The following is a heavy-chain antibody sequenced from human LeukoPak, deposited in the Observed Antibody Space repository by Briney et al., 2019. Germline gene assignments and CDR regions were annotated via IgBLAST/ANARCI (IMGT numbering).Heavy chain of an antibody. CDR3: AKSPAMDLYYYYYMDV. D-gene: IGHD5-18*01. V-gene: IGHV3-7*03. CDR1: GFTFSTYW. CDR2: IKEDGSQK. J-gene: IGHJ6*03. Sequence: GGSLRLSCAASGFTFSTYWMSWVRQAPGKGLEWVAHIKEDGSQKNYVDSVKGRFTISRDNSKSTLYLQMNSLTAEDTAVYYCAKSPAMDLYYYYYMDVWGKGTTVTVSS.